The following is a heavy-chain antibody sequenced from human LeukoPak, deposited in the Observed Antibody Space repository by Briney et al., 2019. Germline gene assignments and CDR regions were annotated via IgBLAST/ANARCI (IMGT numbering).Heavy chain of an antibody. CDR1: GGTFSSYA. CDR3: ARDSKMATITDYYYYMDV. D-gene: IGHD5-24*01. V-gene: IGHV1-69*05. J-gene: IGHJ6*03. CDR2: IIPIFGTA. Sequence: SVKLSCKASGGTFSSYAISWVRQAPGQGLEWMGGIIPIFGTANYAQKFQGRVTITTDESTSTAYMELSSLRSEDTAVYYCARDSKMATITDYYYYMDVWGKGTTVTVSS.